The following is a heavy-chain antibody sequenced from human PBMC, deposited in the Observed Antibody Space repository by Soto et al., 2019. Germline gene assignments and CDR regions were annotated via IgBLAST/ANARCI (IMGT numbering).Heavy chain of an antibody. Sequence: PSETLSLTCTVSGGSVSSGSYYWSWIRQPPGKGLEWIGYIYYSGSTNYNPSLKSRVTISVDTSKNQFAVKLSSVTAADTAVYYCARVRRAPAGTSYFDYCGQGTLVTVYS. J-gene: IGHJ4*02. D-gene: IGHD6-13*01. CDR1: GGSVSSGSYY. V-gene: IGHV4-61*01. CDR2: IYYSGST. CDR3: ARVRRAPAGTSYFDY.